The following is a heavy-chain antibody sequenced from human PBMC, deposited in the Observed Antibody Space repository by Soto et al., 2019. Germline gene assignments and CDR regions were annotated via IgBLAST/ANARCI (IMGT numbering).Heavy chain of an antibody. V-gene: IGHV3-23*01. CDR2: ISGSGGST. CDR3: AKLGPYSSGPLQDYYYIDV. D-gene: IGHD6-19*01. J-gene: IGHJ6*03. CDR1: GFTFSSYA. Sequence: GGSLRLSCAASGFTFSSYAMSWVRQAPGKGLEWVSAISGSGGSTYYADSVKGRFTISRDNSKNTLYLQMNSLRAEDTAVYYCAKLGPYSSGPLQDYYYIDVWGKGTTVTVSS.